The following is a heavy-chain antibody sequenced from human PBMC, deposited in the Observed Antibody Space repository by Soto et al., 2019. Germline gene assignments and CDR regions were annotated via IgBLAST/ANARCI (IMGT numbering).Heavy chain of an antibody. D-gene: IGHD3-22*01. CDR2: ISGSGGST. CDR1: GFTFSTYA. CDR3: AKGGYYDSSGYTSYVPQIDY. J-gene: IGHJ4*02. V-gene: IGHV3-23*01. Sequence: VQLLESGGGLVQPGGSLRLSCAASGFTFSTYAMTWVRQAPGQGLKWVAAISGSGGSTYNADSVKGRFTISRDNSKNTLYLQMNSLGAEDTAVYYCAKGGYYDSSGYTSYVPQIDYWGQGTLVTVSS.